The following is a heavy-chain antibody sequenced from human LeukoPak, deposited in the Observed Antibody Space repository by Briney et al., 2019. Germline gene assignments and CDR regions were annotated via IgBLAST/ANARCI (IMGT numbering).Heavy chain of an antibody. CDR3: AKGGLYGIPFDP. D-gene: IGHD2-21*01. V-gene: IGHV3-23*01. Sequence: GGSLRLPCATSGFTFSSYAMTWVRQAPGKGLEWVSVVSGSGINTYYADSVKGRFTISRDNSKNTLYLQMNSLRVEDTAVYYCAKGGLYGIPFDPWGQGTLVTVSS. CDR2: VSGSGINT. CDR1: GFTFSSYA. J-gene: IGHJ5*02.